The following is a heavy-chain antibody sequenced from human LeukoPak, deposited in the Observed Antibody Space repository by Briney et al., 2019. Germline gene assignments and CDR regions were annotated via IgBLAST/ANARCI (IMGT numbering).Heavy chain of an antibody. Sequence: ASVKVSCKASGYTFTGYYMHWVRQAPGQGLEGMGWINPNSGGTNYAQKFQGRVTMTRDTSISTAYMELSRLRSDDTAVYYCARGSGWSSSYYYYYMDVWGKGTTVTISS. CDR1: GYTFTGYY. J-gene: IGHJ6*03. CDR2: INPNSGGT. V-gene: IGHV1-2*02. D-gene: IGHD6-19*01. CDR3: ARGSGWSSSYYYYYMDV.